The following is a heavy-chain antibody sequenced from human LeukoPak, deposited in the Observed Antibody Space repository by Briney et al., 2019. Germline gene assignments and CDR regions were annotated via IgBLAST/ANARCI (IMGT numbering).Heavy chain of an antibody. V-gene: IGHV4-59*01. CDR3: AREAAIAGDEDAFDI. CDR2: IYYSGST. CDR1: GGSISSYY. Sequence: PSETLSLTCTVSGGSISSYYWSWIRQPPGKGLEWIGYIYYSGSTNHNPSLKSRVTISVDTSKNQFSLKLSSVTAADTAVYYCAREAAIAGDEDAFDIWGQGTMVTVSS. D-gene: IGHD6-13*01. J-gene: IGHJ3*02.